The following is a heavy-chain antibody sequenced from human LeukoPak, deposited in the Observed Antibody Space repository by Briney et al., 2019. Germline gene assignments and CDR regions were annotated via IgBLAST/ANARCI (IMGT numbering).Heavy chain of an antibody. Sequence: GRSLRLSCAASGFTFDDYAMHWVPQAPGKGLEWVSGISWNSGSIGYADSVKGRFTISRDNAKNSLYLQMNSLRAEDTALYYCAKVLSSGWLDNFDYWGQGTLVTVSS. CDR1: GFTFDDYA. CDR2: ISWNSGSI. D-gene: IGHD6-19*01. CDR3: AKVLSSGWLDNFDY. V-gene: IGHV3-9*01. J-gene: IGHJ4*02.